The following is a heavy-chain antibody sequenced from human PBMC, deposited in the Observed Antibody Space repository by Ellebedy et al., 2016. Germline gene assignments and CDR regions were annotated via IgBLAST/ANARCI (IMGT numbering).Heavy chain of an antibody. Sequence: GSLRLSXTVSGGSLSSGSYYWGWIRQPPGKGLVWIVNVYYSGSTYYNPSLKSRVTISVDTSKNQFSLKLSSVTAADTAVYYCARGTGSYGCGMDVWGQGTTVTVSS. J-gene: IGHJ6*02. D-gene: IGHD1-26*01. CDR3: ARGTGSYGCGMDV. V-gene: IGHV4-39*01. CDR2: VYYSGST. CDR1: GGSLSSGSYY.